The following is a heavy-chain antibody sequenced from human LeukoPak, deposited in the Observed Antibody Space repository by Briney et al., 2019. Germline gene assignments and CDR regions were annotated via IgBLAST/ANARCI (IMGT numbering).Heavy chain of an antibody. CDR2: INPNSGGT. CDR1: GYTFTGYY. Sequence: ASVKVSCKASGYTFTGYYMHWVRQAPGQGLEWMGWINPNSGGTNYAQKFQGRVTMTRDTSISTAYMELSRLRSDDTAVYYCARVSGYFDWLFYFDYWGQGTLVTVSS. J-gene: IGHJ4*02. V-gene: IGHV1-2*02. CDR3: ARVSGYFDWLFYFDY. D-gene: IGHD3-9*01.